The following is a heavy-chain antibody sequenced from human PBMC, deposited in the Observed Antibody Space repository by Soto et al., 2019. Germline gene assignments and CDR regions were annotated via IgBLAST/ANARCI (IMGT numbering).Heavy chain of an antibody. J-gene: IGHJ5*02. CDR3: AKASILPRYYYDSSGYYWFGP. CDR1: GFTFSSYA. CDR2: ISGSGGST. D-gene: IGHD3-22*01. V-gene: IGHV3-23*01. Sequence: GGSLRLSCAASGFTFSSYAMSLVRQAPGKGLEWGAAISGSGGSTYYADSVKGRFTIPRDNAKNTLYLQMNSLRAEDTAVYYCAKASILPRYYYDSSGYYWFGPCGRETLVAVSS.